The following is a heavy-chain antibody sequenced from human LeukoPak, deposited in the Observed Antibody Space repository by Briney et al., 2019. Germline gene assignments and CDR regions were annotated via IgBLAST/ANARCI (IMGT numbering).Heavy chain of an antibody. J-gene: IGHJ6*03. CDR1: GDSITNGDYY. D-gene: IGHD6-6*01. V-gene: IGHV4-30-2*03. CDR2: IYHSGST. CDR3: ATFPYSSSSHYYYYYMDV. Sequence: SQTLSLTCTVSGDSITNGDYYWSWIRQPPGKGLEWIGYIYHSGSTYYNPSLKSRVTISVDTSENQFSLKLSSVTAADTAVYYCATFPYSSSSHYYYYYMDVWGKGTTVTVSS.